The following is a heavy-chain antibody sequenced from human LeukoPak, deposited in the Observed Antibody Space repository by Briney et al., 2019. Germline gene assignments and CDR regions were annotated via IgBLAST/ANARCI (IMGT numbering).Heavy chain of an antibody. D-gene: IGHD6-13*01. Sequence: GGSLRLSCAASGFTFSSYAMSWVRQAPGKGLEWVSAISGSGGSTYYADSVKGRFTISRHNSKNTLYLQMNSLRAEDTAVYYCARARGSSSWYGTSYYYGMDVWGQGTTVTVSS. CDR1: GFTFSSYA. CDR3: ARARGSSSWYGTSYYYGMDV. CDR2: ISGSGGST. J-gene: IGHJ6*02. V-gene: IGHV3-23*01.